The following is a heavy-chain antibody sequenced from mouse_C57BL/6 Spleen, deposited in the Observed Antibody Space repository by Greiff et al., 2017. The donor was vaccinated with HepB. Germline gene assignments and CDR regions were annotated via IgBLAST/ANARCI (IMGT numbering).Heavy chain of an antibody. CDR2: ISYDGSN. V-gene: IGHV3-6*01. CDR1: GYSITSGYY. Sequence: EVQVVESGPGLVKPSQSLSLTCSVTGYSITSGYYWNWIRQFPGNKLEWMGYISYDGSNNYNPSLKNRISITRDTSQNQFFLKLNSVTTEDTATYYCARDRSNWYFDVWGTGTTVTVSS. D-gene: IGHD5-1*01. J-gene: IGHJ1*03. CDR3: ARDRSNWYFDV.